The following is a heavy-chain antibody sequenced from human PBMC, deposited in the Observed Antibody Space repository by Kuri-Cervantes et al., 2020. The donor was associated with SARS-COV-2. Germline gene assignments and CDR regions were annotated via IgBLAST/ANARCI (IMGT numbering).Heavy chain of an antibody. CDR1: GGTFSSYA. V-gene: IGHV1-69*13. CDR3: ARVWGATVTAPFDY. D-gene: IGHD4-17*01. Sequence: SVKVSCKASGGTFSSYAISWVRQAPGQGLEWMGGIIPIFGTANYAQKFQGRVTITADESTSTAYMELRSLRSDDTAVYYCARVWGATVTAPFDYWGQGTLVTVSS. CDR2: IIPIFGTA. J-gene: IGHJ4*02.